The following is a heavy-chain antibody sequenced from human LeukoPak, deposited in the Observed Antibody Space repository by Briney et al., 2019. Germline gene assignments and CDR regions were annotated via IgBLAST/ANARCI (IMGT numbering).Heavy chain of an antibody. CDR2: ISGSGGST. CDR1: GFTFSSHA. D-gene: IGHD3-22*01. CDR3: AKEVTYYYDSSGYYYFDY. Sequence: GGSLRLSCAASGFTFSSHAMSWVRQAPGKGLEWVSAISGSGGSTYYADSVKGRFTISRDNSKNTLYLQMNSLRAEDTAVYYCAKEVTYYYDSSGYYYFDYWGQGTLVTVSS. V-gene: IGHV3-23*01. J-gene: IGHJ4*02.